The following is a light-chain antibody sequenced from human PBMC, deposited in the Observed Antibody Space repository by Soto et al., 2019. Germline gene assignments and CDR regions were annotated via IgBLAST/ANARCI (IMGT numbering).Light chain of an antibody. J-gene: IGLJ2*01. CDR2: RND. Sequence: QSVLTQPPSASETPGQRVTISCSGSSSNIGSNYVYWYQQLPGSAPKLLIYRNDQRPSGVPDRFSASKSGTAASLAISGLRSEDEADYHCAAWDDSLSAVVFGGGTKLTVL. CDR1: SSNIGSNY. V-gene: IGLV1-47*01. CDR3: AAWDDSLSAVV.